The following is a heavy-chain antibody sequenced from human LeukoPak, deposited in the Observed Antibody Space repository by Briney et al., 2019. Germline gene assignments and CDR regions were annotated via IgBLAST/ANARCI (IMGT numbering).Heavy chain of an antibody. CDR2: VHYSGST. V-gene: IGHV4-39*07. CDR3: ARGASNSFDP. CDR1: GGSISSSSYF. J-gene: IGHJ5*02. Sequence: SETLSLTCSVSGGSISSSSYFWGWIRQPPGKGLEWIASVHYSGSTYYNPSLKSRVTISVDTSKNQFSLKLSSVTAADTAVYYCARGASNSFDPWGQGTLVTVSS.